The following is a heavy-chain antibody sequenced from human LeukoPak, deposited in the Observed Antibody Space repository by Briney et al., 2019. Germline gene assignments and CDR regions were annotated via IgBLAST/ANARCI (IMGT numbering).Heavy chain of an antibody. CDR1: GGSISSGSYY. V-gene: IGHV4-61*02. Sequence: PSETLSLTCTVSGGSISSGSYYWSWIRQPAGKGLEWIGRIYTSGSTNYNPSLKSRVTISVDTSKNQFSLKLSSVTAADTAVYYCAREGKDYYDSSGYPDAFDIWGQGTMVTASS. CDR2: IYTSGST. D-gene: IGHD3-22*01. J-gene: IGHJ3*02. CDR3: AREGKDYYDSSGYPDAFDI.